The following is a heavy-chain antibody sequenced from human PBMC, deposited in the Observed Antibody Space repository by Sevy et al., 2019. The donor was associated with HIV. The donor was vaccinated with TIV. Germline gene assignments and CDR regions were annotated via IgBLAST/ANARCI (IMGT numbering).Heavy chain of an antibody. CDR1: GFTFSDYY. Sequence: GGSLRLSCTASGFTFSDYYMSWIRQAPGKGLEWISYISSRDYFIYYADSVKGRFTFSRDNAKNSMFLHMSSLRAEDTALYYCARVRYTYGNFFFDYWGQGTLVTVSS. J-gene: IGHJ4*02. CDR2: ISSRDYFI. CDR3: ARVRYTYGNFFFDY. V-gene: IGHV3-11*01. D-gene: IGHD5-18*01.